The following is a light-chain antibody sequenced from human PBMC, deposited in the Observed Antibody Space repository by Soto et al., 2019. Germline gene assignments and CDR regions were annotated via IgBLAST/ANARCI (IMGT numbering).Light chain of an antibody. V-gene: IGKV1-8*01. J-gene: IGKJ4*01. CDR1: QGISSY. CDR2: AES. CDR3: QQYYSYPLT. Sequence: AIRMTQSPSSFSASTGDRVTITCRASQGISSYLAWYQQKQGKAPKLLIYAESTLQSGVPSRFSGSGSGTDFTLTISCLQSEDFATYYCQQYYSYPLTFGGGTKVEIK.